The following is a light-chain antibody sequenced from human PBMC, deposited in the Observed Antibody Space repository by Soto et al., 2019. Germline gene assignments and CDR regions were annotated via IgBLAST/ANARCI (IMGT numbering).Light chain of an antibody. J-gene: IGLJ1*01. CDR3: NSDTTSNTFV. CDR2: EVI. V-gene: IGLV2-14*03. Sequence: QSVLTQPASVSGSPGQAITVSCSGTSSDIGAHNFVSWYQQHPGKAPKLIIYEVINRPSGVSDRFSGSKSGNTASLTISGLQSEDEADYYCNSDTTSNTFVFGSGTKVTVL. CDR1: SSDIGAHNF.